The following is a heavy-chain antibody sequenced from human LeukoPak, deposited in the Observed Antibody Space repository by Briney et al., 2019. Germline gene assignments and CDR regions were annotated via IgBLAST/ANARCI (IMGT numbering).Heavy chain of an antibody. CDR2: INAGKGNT. V-gene: IGHV1-3*01. CDR3: ARDGYYDSSGYYSVQH. Sequence: ASVKVSCKASGYTFTSYAMHWVRQAPGQRLEWMGWINAGKGNTKYSQKFQGRVTITADESTSTAYMELSSLRSEDTAVYYCARDGYYDSSGYYSVQHWGQGTLVTVSS. D-gene: IGHD3-22*01. J-gene: IGHJ1*01. CDR1: GYTFTSYA.